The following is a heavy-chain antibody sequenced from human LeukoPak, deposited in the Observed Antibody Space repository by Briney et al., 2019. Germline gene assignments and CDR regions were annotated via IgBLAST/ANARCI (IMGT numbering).Heavy chain of an antibody. CDR2: ISGSSSTI. D-gene: IGHD3-10*01. Sequence: GGSLRLSCAASGFTFSSYSMNWVRQAPGKGLAWVSYISGSSSTIYYADSVKGRFTISRDNAKNSLYLQMNSLRAEDTAVYYCARVRVTRTNGSGSYDFDYWGQGTLVTVSS. J-gene: IGHJ4*02. V-gene: IGHV3-48*04. CDR3: ARVRVTRTNGSGSYDFDY. CDR1: GFTFSSYS.